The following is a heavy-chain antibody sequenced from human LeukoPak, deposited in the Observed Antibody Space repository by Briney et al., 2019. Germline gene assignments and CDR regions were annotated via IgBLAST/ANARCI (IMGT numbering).Heavy chain of an antibody. CDR2: INHSGST. CDR3: AKGAGGFSYYNWFDP. V-gene: IGHV4-34*01. J-gene: IGHJ5*02. D-gene: IGHD5-18*01. Sequence: KGSETLSLTCAVYGGSVSGFYWSWIRQSPGKGLEWIGEINHSGSTNYNPSLESRVTISVDTSKNQLSLKLASVTAADTAIYYCAKGAGGFSYYNWFDPWGQGTLVTVSS. CDR1: GGSVSGFY.